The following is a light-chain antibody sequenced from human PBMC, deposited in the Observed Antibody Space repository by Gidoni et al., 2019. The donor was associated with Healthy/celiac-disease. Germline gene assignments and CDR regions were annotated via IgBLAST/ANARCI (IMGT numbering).Light chain of an antibody. Sequence: DIVMTQSPPSLPVTPGEPASISCRSSQSLLHSNGYNYLDWYLQKPGQSPQLLIYLGSNRASGVPDRFSGSGSGTDFTLKISRVEAEDVGVYYCMQALQTRTFGQGTKLEIK. CDR2: LGS. CDR1: QSLLHSNGYNY. CDR3: MQALQTRT. J-gene: IGKJ2*01. V-gene: IGKV2-28*01.